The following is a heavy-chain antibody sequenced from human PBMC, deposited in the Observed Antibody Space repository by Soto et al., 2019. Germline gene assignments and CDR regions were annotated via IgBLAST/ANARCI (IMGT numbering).Heavy chain of an antibody. V-gene: IGHV4-59*01. J-gene: IGHJ4*02. CDR2: IYYSGST. CDR1: GGSISSYY. CDR3: ARALYSSSDFDY. Sequence: PSETLSLTSTVSGGSISSYYWSWIRQPPGKGLEWIGYIYYSGSTNYNPSLKSRVTISVDTSKNQFSLKLSSVTAADTAVYYCARALYSSSDFDYWGQGTLVTVSS. D-gene: IGHD6-13*01.